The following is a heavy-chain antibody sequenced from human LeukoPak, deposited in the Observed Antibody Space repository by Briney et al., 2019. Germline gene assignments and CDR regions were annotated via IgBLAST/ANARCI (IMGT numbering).Heavy chain of an antibody. CDR1: GFTFRSDW. D-gene: IGHD3-22*01. CDR2: INPDGSAT. J-gene: IGHJ4*02. CDR3: AKSSYYDSSGYYREYYFDY. Sequence: GGSLRLSCAASGFTFRSDWMSWVRQSPEKGLEWAANINPDGSATYYVDSVKGRFIISRDNTKNSLYLQMNSLRAEDTAVYYCAKSSYYDSSGYYREYYFDYWGQGTLVTVSS. V-gene: IGHV3-7*03.